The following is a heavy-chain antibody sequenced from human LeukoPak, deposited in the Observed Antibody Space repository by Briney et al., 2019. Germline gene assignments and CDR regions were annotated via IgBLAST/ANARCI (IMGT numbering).Heavy chain of an antibody. V-gene: IGHV1-69*02. Sequence: SVKVSCKASGGTFSSYTISWVRQAPGQGLEWMGRIIPILGIANYAQKFQGRVMITADKSTSTAYMELSSLRSEDTAVYYCARAGVGATPDYWGQGTLVTVSS. CDR2: IIPILGIA. J-gene: IGHJ4*02. CDR3: ARAGVGATPDY. D-gene: IGHD1-26*01. CDR1: GGTFSSYT.